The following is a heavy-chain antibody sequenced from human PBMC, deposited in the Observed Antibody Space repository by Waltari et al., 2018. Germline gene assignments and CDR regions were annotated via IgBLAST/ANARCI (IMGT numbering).Heavy chain of an antibody. CDR3: ARDQIPNYYDSSGYGIQGPFVDY. V-gene: IGHV4-39*07. CDR1: GGSISSSSYY. D-gene: IGHD3-22*01. J-gene: IGHJ4*02. CDR2: IYYSGST. Sequence: QLQLQESGPGLVKPSETLSLTCTVSGGSISSSSYYWGWIRQPPGKGLEWIGSIYYSGSTYYNPSLKSRVTISVDTSKNQFSLKLSSVTAADTAVYYCARDQIPNYYDSSGYGIQGPFVDYWGQGTLVTVSS.